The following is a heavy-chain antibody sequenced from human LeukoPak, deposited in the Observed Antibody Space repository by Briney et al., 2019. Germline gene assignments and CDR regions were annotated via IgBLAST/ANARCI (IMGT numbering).Heavy chain of an antibody. CDR2: IKRQTEGWTK. J-gene: IGHJ4*02. Sequence: GGSLRLSCAASGFTFSDAWLNWVRQTPEKGLEWVARIKRQTEGWTKDYAAPVKGRFTISRDDSKSTVYLQMNSLEIEDTAVYYCSRNADHDWRGQGTLVTVSS. CDR3: SRNADHDW. V-gene: IGHV3-15*01. CDR1: GFTFSDAW. D-gene: IGHD3-9*01.